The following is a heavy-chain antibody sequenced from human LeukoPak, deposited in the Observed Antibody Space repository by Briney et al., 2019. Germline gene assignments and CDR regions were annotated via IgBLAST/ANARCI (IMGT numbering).Heavy chain of an antibody. Sequence: SETLSLTCAVYGGPFSGYYWSWIRQPPGKGLEWIGEINHSGSTNYNPSLKSRVTISVDTSKNQFSLKLSSVTAADTAVYYCARGHGYSSGWCEPYYYGMDVWGQGTTVTASS. CDR2: INHSGST. CDR1: GGPFSGYY. V-gene: IGHV4-34*01. CDR3: ARGHGYSSGWCEPYYYGMDV. D-gene: IGHD6-19*01. J-gene: IGHJ6*02.